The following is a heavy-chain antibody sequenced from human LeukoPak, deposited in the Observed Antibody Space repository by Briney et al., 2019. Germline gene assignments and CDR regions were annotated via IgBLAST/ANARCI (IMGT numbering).Heavy chain of an antibody. V-gene: IGHV4-31*03. J-gene: IGHJ4*02. D-gene: IGHD2-21*02. Sequence: PSETLSLTCTVSGGSISSGGYYWSWIRQHPGKGLEWIGYIYYSGSTYYNPSLKSRVTISVDTSKNQFSLKLSSVTAADTAVYYCARDSGEYCGGDCYSGYFDYWGQGTLVTVSS. CDR2: IYYSGST. CDR1: GGSISSGGYY. CDR3: ARDSGEYCGGDCYSGYFDY.